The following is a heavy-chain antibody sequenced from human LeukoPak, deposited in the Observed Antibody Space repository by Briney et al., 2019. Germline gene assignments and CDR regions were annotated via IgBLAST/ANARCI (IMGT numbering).Heavy chain of an antibody. CDR3: SKDLRGGNDYRDYDYYYYGIDV. CDR2: TRAGGGDI. Sequence: GGSLRLSCVASGFTFTNYAMTWVRPAPGKGLEWVSSTRAGGGDIFYADFLRGRFTISRDSSKNTLYLDMNGLRADDTAVYYCSKDLRGGNDYRDYDYYYYGIDVWGQGTTVTVSS. J-gene: IGHJ6*02. CDR1: GFTFTNYA. V-gene: IGHV3-23*01. D-gene: IGHD4-17*01.